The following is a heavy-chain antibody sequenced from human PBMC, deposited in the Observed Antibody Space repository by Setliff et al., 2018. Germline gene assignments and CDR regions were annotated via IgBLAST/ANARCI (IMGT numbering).Heavy chain of an antibody. Sequence: KASETLSLTCTVSGGSINNYYWSWVRQPPGKGLEWLGYISYSGETNYNPSLKSRVTISVDTSKNQFSLKLSSVTAADTAVYYCARDRRRLVTYYYYGMDVWGQGTTVTVSS. CDR2: ISYSGET. CDR3: ARDRRRLVTYYYYGMDV. CDR1: GGSINNYY. V-gene: IGHV4-59*01. D-gene: IGHD6-19*01. J-gene: IGHJ6*02.